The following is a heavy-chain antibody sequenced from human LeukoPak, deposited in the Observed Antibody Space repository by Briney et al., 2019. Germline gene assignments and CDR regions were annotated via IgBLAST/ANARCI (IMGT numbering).Heavy chain of an antibody. CDR1: GGSISSYY. CDR2: IYYSGST. Sequence: SETLSLTCTVSGGSISSYYWSWIRQPPGKGLEWIGCIYYSGSTYYNPSLKSRVTISVDTSKNQFSLKLSSVTAADTAVYYCARPAISGSYYYFDYWGQGTLVTVSS. D-gene: IGHD1-26*01. CDR3: ARPAISGSYYYFDY. J-gene: IGHJ4*02. V-gene: IGHV4-59*08.